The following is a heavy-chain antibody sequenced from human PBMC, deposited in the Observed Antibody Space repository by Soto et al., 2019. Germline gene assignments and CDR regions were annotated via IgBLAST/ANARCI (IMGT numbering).Heavy chain of an antibody. CDR3: ARRHSYGYFDY. CDR1: GGSISSYY. CDR2: IYYSGST. Sequence: PSETLSLTCTVSGGSISSYYWSWIRQPPGKGLEWIGYIYYSGSTNYNPSLKSRVTISVDTSKNQFSLKLSSVTAADTAVYYCARRHSYGYFDYWGQGTLVTVSS. D-gene: IGHD5-18*01. J-gene: IGHJ4*02. V-gene: IGHV4-59*08.